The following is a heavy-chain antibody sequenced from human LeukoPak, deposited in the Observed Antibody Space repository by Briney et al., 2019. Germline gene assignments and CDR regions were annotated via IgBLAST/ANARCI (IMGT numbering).Heavy chain of an antibody. D-gene: IGHD6-19*01. CDR1: GGSISSSSYY. CDR2: IYYSGST. J-gene: IGHJ4*02. Sequence: PSETLSLTCTVSGGSISSSSYYWGWIRQPPGKGLGWIGSIYYSGSTYYNPSLKSRVTISVDTSKNQFSLKLSSVIAADTAVYYCASTVAGTGYFDYWGQGTLVTVSS. CDR3: ASTVAGTGYFDY. V-gene: IGHV4-39*01.